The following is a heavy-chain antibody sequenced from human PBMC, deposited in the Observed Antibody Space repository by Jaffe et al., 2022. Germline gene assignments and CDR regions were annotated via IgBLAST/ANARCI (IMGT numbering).Heavy chain of an antibody. D-gene: IGHD2-15*01. Sequence: EVQLVESGGGLVQPGGSLRLSCAASGFTFSNYWMSWVRQAPGKGLEWVATINQDGSEKYYVDSVKGRFTISRDNAKNSLYLQMNSLRAEDTAVYYCERSRYCSGGSCYSTFDHWGQGTLVTVSS. CDR3: ERSRYCSGGSCYSTFDH. V-gene: IGHV3-7*01. CDR2: INQDGSEK. CDR1: GFTFSNYW. J-gene: IGHJ4*02.